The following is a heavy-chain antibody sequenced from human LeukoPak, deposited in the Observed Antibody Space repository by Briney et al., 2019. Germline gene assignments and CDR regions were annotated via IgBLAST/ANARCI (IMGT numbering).Heavy chain of an antibody. CDR1: GNSISSGDNY. CDR3: ARDLLPSYSSGWLKVMDV. Sequence: PSETLSLTCTVSGNSISSGDNYWSWIRQPAGKGLEWIGRIYTSGSTNYNPSLKSRVTISGDTSKNQFSLRLSSVTAADTAVYYCARDLLPSYSSGWLKVMDVWGKGTTVTISS. V-gene: IGHV4-61*02. D-gene: IGHD6-19*01. J-gene: IGHJ6*03. CDR2: IYTSGST.